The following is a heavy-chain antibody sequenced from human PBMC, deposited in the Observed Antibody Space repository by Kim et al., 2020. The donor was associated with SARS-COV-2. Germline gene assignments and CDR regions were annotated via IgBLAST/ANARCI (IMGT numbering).Heavy chain of an antibody. CDR2: ITWNGGVT. J-gene: IGHJ6*02. D-gene: IGHD3-9*01. CDR1: GFTFKEYG. CDR3: ARGSDILTRPIDL. Sequence: GGSLRLSCGTSGFTFKEYGMTWVRQVPGEGLECVAAITWNGGVTGYADSVKGRFIISRDNANNFLYLQMNSLRFEDTAFYYCARGSDILTRPIDLWGQGT. V-gene: IGHV3-20*04.